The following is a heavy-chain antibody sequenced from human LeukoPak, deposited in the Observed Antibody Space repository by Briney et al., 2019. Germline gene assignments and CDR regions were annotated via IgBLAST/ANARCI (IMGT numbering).Heavy chain of an antibody. Sequence: SETLSLTCTVSGGSISSGSYYWSWIRQPAGKGLEWIGRIYTSGSTNYNPSLKSRVTISVDTSKNQFSLKLSSVTAADTAVYYCAREIGIAFDIWGQGTMVTVS. CDR2: IYTSGST. CDR1: GGSISSGSYY. CDR3: AREIGIAFDI. D-gene: IGHD1-26*01. V-gene: IGHV4-61*02. J-gene: IGHJ3*02.